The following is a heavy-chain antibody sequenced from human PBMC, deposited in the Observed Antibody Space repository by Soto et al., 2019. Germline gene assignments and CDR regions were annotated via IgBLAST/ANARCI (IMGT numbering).Heavy chain of an antibody. J-gene: IGHJ5*02. CDR1: GGSISSGGYS. V-gene: IGHV4-30-2*01. Sequence: SETLSLTCAISGGSISSGGYSWSWIRQPPGKGLEWIGYIYHSGSTYYNPSLKSRVTISVDRSKNQFSLKLSSVTAADTAVYYCARWYYDSLSGSRGNWFDPWGQGTLVTVSS. CDR2: IYHSGST. CDR3: ARWYYDSLSGSRGNWFDP. D-gene: IGHD3-9*01.